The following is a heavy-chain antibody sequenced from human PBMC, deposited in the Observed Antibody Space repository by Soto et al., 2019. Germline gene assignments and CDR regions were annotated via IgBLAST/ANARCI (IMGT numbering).Heavy chain of an antibody. CDR1: GGSISSSSYY. J-gene: IGHJ4*02. CDR2: IYYSGST. V-gene: IGHV4-39*01. D-gene: IGHD6-13*01. Sequence: QLQLQESGPGLVKPSETLSLTCTVSGGSISSSSYYWGWIRQPPGKGLEWIGSIYYSGSTYYNPSLKSRVTISVDTSKNQFSLKLSSVTAADTAVYYCAVGISSSWYVPPLRVDYWGQGTLVTVSS. CDR3: AVGISSSWYVPPLRVDY.